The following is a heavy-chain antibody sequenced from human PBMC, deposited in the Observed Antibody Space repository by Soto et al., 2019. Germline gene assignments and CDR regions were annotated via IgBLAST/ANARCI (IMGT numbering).Heavy chain of an antibody. CDR2: ISSSSSTI. Sequence: PGGSLRLSCAASGFTFSSYSMNWVRQAPGKGLEWVSYISSSSSTIYYADSVKGRFTISRDNAKNSLYLQMNSLRAEDTAVYYCAKDGDCISTSCYGEGFDPWGQGTLVTVSS. CDR3: AKDGDCISTSCYGEGFDP. J-gene: IGHJ5*02. CDR1: GFTFSSYS. V-gene: IGHV3-48*01. D-gene: IGHD2-2*01.